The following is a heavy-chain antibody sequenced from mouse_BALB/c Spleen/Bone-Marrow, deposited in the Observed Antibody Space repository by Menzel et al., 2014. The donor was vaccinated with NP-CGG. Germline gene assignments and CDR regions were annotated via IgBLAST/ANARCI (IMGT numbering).Heavy chain of an antibody. CDR1: GFNIKDTY. CDR2: TDPANDNT. CDR3: ARADGYYAWFAY. D-gene: IGHD2-3*01. Sequence: VQLQHSGAEFVKPGASVKLSCTASGFNIKDTYMHWVRRRPEQGLEWIGRTDPANDNTKYDPKFQGRATITADTSSNTAYLQLSSLTSEDTAVYYCARADGYYAWFAYWGQGTLVTVSA. J-gene: IGHJ3*01. V-gene: IGHV14-3*02.